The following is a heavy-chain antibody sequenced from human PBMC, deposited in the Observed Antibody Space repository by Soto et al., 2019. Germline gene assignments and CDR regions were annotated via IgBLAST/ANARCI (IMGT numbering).Heavy chain of an antibody. V-gene: IGHV3-33*01. CDR3: ATSRRERALDY. CDR1: GFTFSSYG. D-gene: IGHD6-25*01. Sequence: QVQLVESGGGVVQPGRSLRLSCAASGFTFSSYGMHWVRQAPGKGLEWVAVIWYDGSNKYYADYVKGRFTISRDNSKNTLYLQMNSLRAEDTAVYYCATSRRERALDYWGQGTLVTVSS. CDR2: IWYDGSNK. J-gene: IGHJ4*02.